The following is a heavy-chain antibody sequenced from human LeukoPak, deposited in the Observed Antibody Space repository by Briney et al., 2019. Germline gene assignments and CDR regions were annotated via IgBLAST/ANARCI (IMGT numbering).Heavy chain of an antibody. CDR2: IHYGGTT. V-gene: IGHV4-39*07. CDR3: AGGGILDIVVVPAAGLGVPLDYFDY. CDR1: GDSISSSTYY. Sequence: PSETLSLTCTVSGDSISSSTYYWGWIRQPPGKGLEWIGSIHYGGTTYYNPSLKSRVTISVDTSKNQFSLKLSSVTAADTAVDYCAGGGILDIVVVPAAGLGVPLDYFDYWGQGTLVTVSS. J-gene: IGHJ4*02. D-gene: IGHD2-2*01.